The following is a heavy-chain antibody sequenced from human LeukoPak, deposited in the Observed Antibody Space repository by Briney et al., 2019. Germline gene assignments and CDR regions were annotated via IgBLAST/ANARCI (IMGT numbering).Heavy chain of an antibody. CDR3: ARLSTSYDSSGSYY. CDR2: IYYSGNT. V-gene: IGHV4-39*01. Sequence: SETLSLTCTVSGASISSSRDYWGWIRQPPGKGLEWIGSIYYSGNTYYNPSLKSRVTISVDTSMNQFSLRLNSVTAADTAVYYCARLSTSYDSSGSYYWGQGTLVTVSS. J-gene: IGHJ4*02. CDR1: GASISSSRDY. D-gene: IGHD3-22*01.